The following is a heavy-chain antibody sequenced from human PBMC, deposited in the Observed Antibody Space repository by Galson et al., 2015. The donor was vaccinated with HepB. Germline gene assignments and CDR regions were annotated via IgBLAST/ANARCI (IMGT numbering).Heavy chain of an antibody. V-gene: IGHV2-5*02. CDR3: ARRRQSTGGFDY. CDR1: GFSLRTSGVA. Sequence: PALVKPTQTLTLTCTLSGFSLRTSGVAVGWIRQPPGKALEWLALIYWDDDKRYRPSLESRLTISKDTSKNQVVLTMTNMDPVDTATYYCARRRQSTGGFDYWGQGTLVTVSS. J-gene: IGHJ4*02. CDR2: IYWDDDK. D-gene: IGHD7-27*01.